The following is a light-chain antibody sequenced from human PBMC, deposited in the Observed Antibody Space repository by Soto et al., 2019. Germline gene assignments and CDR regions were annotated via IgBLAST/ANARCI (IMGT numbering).Light chain of an antibody. Sequence: AIQLTHSPTSLSASVGDRVTITCRASQGINTGVAWYQQKPGKSPKLLIYETSNLASGVSFRFSGTGYGKQFSLTIGGLQPEDFATYHSQQFSAYPLTFGGGTKVEIX. CDR2: ETS. CDR3: QQFSAYPLT. CDR1: QGINTG. J-gene: IGKJ4*01. V-gene: IGKV1-13*02.